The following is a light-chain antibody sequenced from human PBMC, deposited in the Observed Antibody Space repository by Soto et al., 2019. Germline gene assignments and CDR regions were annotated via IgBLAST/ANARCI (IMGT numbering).Light chain of an antibody. CDR2: RAS. CDR1: QTVNNNY. CDR3: QQYNTYST. Sequence: EIVLTQSPDTLSLSPGERATLSCRASQTVNNNYVAWYQQKPGQAPRLLIFRASNKATGIPDRFSGSGSGTDFTLTISSLQPDDFATYYCQQYNTYSTFGQGTKVDIK. V-gene: IGKV3-20*01. J-gene: IGKJ1*01.